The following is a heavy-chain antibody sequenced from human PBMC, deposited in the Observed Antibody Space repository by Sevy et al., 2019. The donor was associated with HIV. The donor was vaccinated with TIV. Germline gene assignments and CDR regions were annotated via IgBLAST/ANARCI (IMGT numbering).Heavy chain of an antibody. CDR2: IRSKAYGGTT. J-gene: IGHJ6*02. CDR1: GFTFRIYA. CDR3: TRVEGAADWGMDV. D-gene: IGHD1-26*01. Sequence: GGSLRLSCTTSGFTFRIYAMSWVRQAPGKGLEWVAFIRSKAYGGTTEYAASVKGRFTISRDESKSIAYLQMNSLKTEDTAVYYCTRVEGAADWGMDVWGQGTTVTVSS. V-gene: IGHV3-49*04.